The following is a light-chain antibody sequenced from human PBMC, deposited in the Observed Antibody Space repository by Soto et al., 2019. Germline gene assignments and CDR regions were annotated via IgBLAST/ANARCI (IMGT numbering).Light chain of an antibody. CDR3: QHYGSSPLT. J-gene: IGKJ1*01. CDR2: GAS. V-gene: IGKV3-20*01. Sequence: EIVLTQSPGTLSLSPGERATLSCRASQSVSSSYLAWYQQKPGQAPRLLIYGASSRATGIPDRFSGSGSGTDFTLTISRLEPEDFALYYCQHYGSSPLTFGQGTKVEIK. CDR1: QSVSSSY.